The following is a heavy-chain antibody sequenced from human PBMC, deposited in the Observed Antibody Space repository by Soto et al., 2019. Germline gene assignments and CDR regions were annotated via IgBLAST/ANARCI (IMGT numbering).Heavy chain of an antibody. V-gene: IGHV1-46*01. D-gene: IGHD3-3*01. CDR1: GYTFTSFY. CDR3: AKDPRPGLLGVLPN. CDR2: IDPSVGST. Sequence: GASVKVSCKGSGYTFTSFYMHWVRQAPGQGLEWMGIIDPSVGSTTYAQKFQGRFTISRDNARNSLYLQMSSLRVEDSAFYFCAKDPRPGLLGVLPNWGQGTLVTVSS. J-gene: IGHJ4*02.